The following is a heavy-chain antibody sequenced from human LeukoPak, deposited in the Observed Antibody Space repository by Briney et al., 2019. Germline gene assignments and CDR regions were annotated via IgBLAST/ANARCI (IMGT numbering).Heavy chain of an antibody. V-gene: IGHV1-69*04. CDR2: IIPILGIA. Sequence: ASVTVSCKASGGTFSSYAISWVRQAPGQGLEWMGRIIPILGIANYAQKFQGRVTITADKSTSTAYMELSSLRSEDTAVYYCARDIVVVPAERYNWFDPWGQGTLVTVSS. CDR1: GGTFSSYA. CDR3: ARDIVVVPAERYNWFDP. J-gene: IGHJ5*02. D-gene: IGHD2-2*01.